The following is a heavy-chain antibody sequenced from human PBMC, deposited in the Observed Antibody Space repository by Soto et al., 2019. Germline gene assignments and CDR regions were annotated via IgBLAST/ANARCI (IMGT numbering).Heavy chain of an antibody. CDR2: INPNSGGT. Sequence: QVQLVQSGAEVKKPGASVKVSCKASGYTFTGYYMHWVRQAPGQGLEWMGWINPNSGGTNYAQKFQGWVTMPRDTALSTAYMELSRLRSDDTAVYYCARGGDIVVVVAATLEGAFDIWGQGTMVTVSS. CDR1: GYTFTGYY. V-gene: IGHV1-2*04. J-gene: IGHJ3*02. CDR3: ARGGDIVVVVAATLEGAFDI. D-gene: IGHD2-15*01.